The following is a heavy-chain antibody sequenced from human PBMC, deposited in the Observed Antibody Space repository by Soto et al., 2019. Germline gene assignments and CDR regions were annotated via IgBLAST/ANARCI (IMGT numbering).Heavy chain of an antibody. V-gene: IGHV3-30*18. CDR1: GFTFSSYG. CDR2: ISYDGSNK. D-gene: IGHD3-10*01. CDR3: AKARESIRGVILD. Sequence: VQLLESGGGLVQPGGSLRLSCAASGFTFSSYGMHWVRQAPGKGLEWVAVISYDGSNKYYADSVKGRFTISRDNSKNTLYLQMNSLRAEDTAVYYCAKARESIRGVILDWGQGTLVTVSS. J-gene: IGHJ4*02.